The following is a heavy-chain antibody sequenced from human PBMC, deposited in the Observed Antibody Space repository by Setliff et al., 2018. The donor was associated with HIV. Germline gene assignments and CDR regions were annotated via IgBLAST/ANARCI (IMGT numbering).Heavy chain of an antibody. CDR3: ARDQGQWRTTWVFGY. CDR1: GYTFTGYY. V-gene: IGHV1-2*02. J-gene: IGHJ4*02. Sequence: ASVKVSCKASGYTFTGYYMHWVRQAPGQGLEWVGWINPNSGGTNYAQKFEGRVTMTRDSSISTAYMELNELTSDDTAVYYCARDQGQWRTTWVFGYWGQGTLVTVSS. CDR2: INPNSGGT. D-gene: IGHD6-19*01.